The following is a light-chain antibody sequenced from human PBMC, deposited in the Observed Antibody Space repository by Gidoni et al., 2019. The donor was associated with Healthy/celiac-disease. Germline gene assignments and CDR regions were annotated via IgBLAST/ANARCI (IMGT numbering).Light chain of an antibody. Sequence: QSALTQPRSVSGSPGQSVTISCTGTSSDVGGYNSVSWYQHHPGKAPKLMIYDVSKRPSGVPDRFSGSKSGNTASLTISGLQAEDEADYYCCSYAGSYPWVFGGGTKLTVL. J-gene: IGLJ3*02. CDR2: DVS. CDR3: CSYAGSYPWV. CDR1: SSDVGGYNS. V-gene: IGLV2-11*01.